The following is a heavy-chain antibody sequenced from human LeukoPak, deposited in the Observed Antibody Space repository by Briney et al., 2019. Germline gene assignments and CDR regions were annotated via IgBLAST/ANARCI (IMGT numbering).Heavy chain of an antibody. CDR3: ARTDRYNWNDQGDY. Sequence: GGSLRLSCAASGFTFSSYWMSWVRQAPGKGLEWVANIKRDGSEKYYVDSVKGRFTISRDNAKNSLYLQMNSLRAEDTAVYYCARTDRYNWNDQGDYWGQGTLVTVSS. V-gene: IGHV3-7*01. CDR2: IKRDGSEK. J-gene: IGHJ4*02. D-gene: IGHD1-20*01. CDR1: GFTFSSYW.